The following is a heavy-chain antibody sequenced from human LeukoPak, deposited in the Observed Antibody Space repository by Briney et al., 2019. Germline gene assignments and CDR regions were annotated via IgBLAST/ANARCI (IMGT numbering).Heavy chain of an antibody. CDR2: SSGDGRTM. V-gene: IGHV3-48*03. CDR1: GFTFRSYE. D-gene: IGHD5-12*01. J-gene: IGHJ6*02. CDR3: ARGDGVATRYYYGLDV. Sequence: GGSLRLSCEASGFTFRSYEMNWVRQAPGKGLEWVSYSSGDGRTMYYADSVKGRFTISRDSGTNSLYLQMKSLRAEDTAVYYCARGDGVATRYYYGLDVWGQGTTVTVSS.